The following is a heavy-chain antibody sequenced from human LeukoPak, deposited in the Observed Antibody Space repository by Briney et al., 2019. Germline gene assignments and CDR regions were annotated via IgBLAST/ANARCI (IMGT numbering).Heavy chain of an antibody. D-gene: IGHD3-3*01. CDR3: ARGIRFLEWLFRNWFDP. CDR2: INHSGST. J-gene: IGHJ5*02. Sequence: PSETLSLTCAAYGGSFSGYYWSWIRQPPGKGLEWIGEINHSGSTNYNPSLKSRVTISVDTSKNQFSLKLSSVTAADTAVYYCARGIRFLEWLFRNWFDPWGQGTLVTVSS. V-gene: IGHV4-34*01. CDR1: GGSFSGYY.